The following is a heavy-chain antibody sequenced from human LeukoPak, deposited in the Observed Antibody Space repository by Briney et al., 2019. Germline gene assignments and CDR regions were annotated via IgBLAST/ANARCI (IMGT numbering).Heavy chain of an antibody. CDR1: GYIFSIYA. CDR2: IETNAGNP. V-gene: IGHV7-4-1*02. J-gene: IGHJ4*02. CDR3: AREVRAFDY. D-gene: IGHD4-11*01. Sequence: ASVKVSCKASGYIFSIYAMIWVRQAPGQGLELMGWIETNAGNPTYAQGFTGRFVFSLDTSVSTAYLQISSLKAEDTAVYYCAREVRAFDYWGQGTLVTVSS.